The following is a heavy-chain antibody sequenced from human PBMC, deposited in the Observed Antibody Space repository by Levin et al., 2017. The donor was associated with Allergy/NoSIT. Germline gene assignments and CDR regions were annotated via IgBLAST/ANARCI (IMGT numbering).Heavy chain of an antibody. V-gene: IGHV3-13*04. CDR3: VREGGGDSDIDPLDS. D-gene: IGHD3-16*01. Sequence: PGGTLRLSCAASGFFFSSYDMHWVRQATGGGLEWVSAIDTGGDTYYAPSVKGRFTVSRENAEESLYLQMNSLRAGDTAVYFCVREGGGDSDIDPLDSWGRGTLVTVSS. CDR2: IDTGGDT. J-gene: IGHJ4*02. CDR1: GFFFSSYD.